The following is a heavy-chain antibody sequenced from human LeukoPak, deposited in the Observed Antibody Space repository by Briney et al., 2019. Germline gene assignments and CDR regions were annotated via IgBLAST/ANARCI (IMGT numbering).Heavy chain of an antibody. CDR3: ARSSYYDSSGYRKDY. J-gene: IGHJ4*02. V-gene: IGHV1-69*13. D-gene: IGHD3-22*01. CDR2: IIPIFGTA. CDR1: GYTFTSYA. Sequence: SVKVSCKASGYTFTSYAMNWVRQAPGQGLEWMGVIIPIFGTANYAQKFQGRVTITADESTSTAYMELRSLRSDDTAVYYCARSSYYDSSGYRKDYWGQGTLVTVSS.